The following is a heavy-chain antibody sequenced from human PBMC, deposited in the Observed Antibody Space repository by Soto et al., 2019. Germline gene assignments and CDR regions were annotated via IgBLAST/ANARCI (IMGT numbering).Heavy chain of an antibody. CDR3: ARGRGYSYGLDP. V-gene: IGHV4-30-4*01. CDR2: ISYSGTT. D-gene: IGHD5-18*01. J-gene: IGHJ5*02. CDR1: GDSISSNNNY. Sequence: QVQLQESGPGLVKPSQTLSLTCTVSGDSISSNNNYWSWIRQPPGGGLKWIGFISYSGTTSYSPSLKSRVAISLDTSKNWCSLSLSSVAAADTAVYYCARGRGYSYGLDPWGQGTLVTVSS.